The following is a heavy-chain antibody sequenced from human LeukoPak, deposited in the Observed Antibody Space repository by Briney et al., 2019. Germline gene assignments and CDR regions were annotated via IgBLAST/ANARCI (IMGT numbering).Heavy chain of an antibody. J-gene: IGHJ4*02. V-gene: IGHV3-23*01. CDR3: ARGRGYSYGAFDY. D-gene: IGHD5-18*01. CDR2: ISGSGGST. Sequence: PGGSLRLSCAASGFTFSSYAMSWVRQAPGKGLEWVSAISGSGGSTYYADSVKGRFTISRDNSKNTLYLQMNSLRAEDTAVYYCARGRGYSYGAFDYWGQGTLVTVSS. CDR1: GFTFSSYA.